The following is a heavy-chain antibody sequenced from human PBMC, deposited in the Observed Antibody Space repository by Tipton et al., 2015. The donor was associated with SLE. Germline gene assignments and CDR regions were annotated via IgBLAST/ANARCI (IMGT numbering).Heavy chain of an antibody. CDR3: ARDDYGGQY. J-gene: IGHJ4*02. Sequence: GLVKPSETLSLSCSVSGGSITGYDEFWAWIRQSPGKGLEWIGSIYYSGGTYYNPSLKSRVTISVDASNSQLSLKLFSVTAADTAVYYCARDDYGGQYWGQGTLVTVSS. CDR2: IYYSGGT. CDR1: GGSITGYDEF. D-gene: IGHD4/OR15-4a*01. V-gene: IGHV4-39*07.